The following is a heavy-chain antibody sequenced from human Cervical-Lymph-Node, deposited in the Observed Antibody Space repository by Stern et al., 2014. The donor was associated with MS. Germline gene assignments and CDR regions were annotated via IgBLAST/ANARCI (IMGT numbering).Heavy chain of an antibody. Sequence: QLQLQESGPGLVKPSETLSLTCAVSGDSISSYTHYWAWIRQPPGKGLEWIGSVYYSGATYYNPSLKSPVTISVDKSKNHFSRGLNSVTAADTAVYYCAKHACTGAACPFDLWGQGTLVTVSS. CDR3: AKHACTGAACPFDL. D-gene: IGHD2-8*02. J-gene: IGHJ4*02. CDR2: VYYSGAT. V-gene: IGHV4-39*01. CDR1: GDSISSYTHY.